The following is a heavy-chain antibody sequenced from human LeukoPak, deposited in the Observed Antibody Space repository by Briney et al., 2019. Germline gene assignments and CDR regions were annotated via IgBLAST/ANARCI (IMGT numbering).Heavy chain of an antibody. V-gene: IGHV4-59*01. CDR2: IYYSGSN. CDR3: ARAYCSSTSCSVGAFDI. Sequence: PSETLSLTCTVSGGSISSYYWSWVRQPPGKGLEWIGYIYYSGSNNYNPSLKSRVTISVDTSKNQFSLKLSSVTAADTAVYYCARAYCSSTSCSVGAFDIWGQGTMVTVSS. J-gene: IGHJ3*02. CDR1: GGSISSYY. D-gene: IGHD2-2*01.